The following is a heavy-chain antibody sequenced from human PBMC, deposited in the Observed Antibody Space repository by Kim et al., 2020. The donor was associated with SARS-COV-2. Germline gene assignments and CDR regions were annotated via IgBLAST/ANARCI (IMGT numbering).Heavy chain of an antibody. J-gene: IGHJ5*02. CDR3: AKTGDDTGDIWFDT. CDR1: GYTFTGYY. Sequence: ASVKVSCKASGYTFTGYYIQWVRQAPGQGLEWMGRINPNTGGTNYAQKFRTRVTMTWDTSMSTAYMDLSSLRSDDTAVYYCAKTGDDTGDIWFDTWGQGTLVTVSS. V-gene: IGHV1-2*06. D-gene: IGHD7-27*01. CDR2: INPNTGGT.